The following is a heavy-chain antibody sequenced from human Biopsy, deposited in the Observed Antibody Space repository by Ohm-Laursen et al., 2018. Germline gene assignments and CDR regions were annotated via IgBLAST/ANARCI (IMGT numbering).Heavy chain of an antibody. CDR2: IIPIFDTA. J-gene: IGHJ4*02. Sequence: SVKVSCKASGGALSNYAINWVRQAPGQGLEWMGGIIPIFDTANYAQKFQDRVTITADKSTFTAYMELSSLRSEDTAVYYCASDLLGREGYCGGRNCQIAYWGQGTLVTVSS. V-gene: IGHV1-69*06. D-gene: IGHD2-15*01. CDR1: GGALSNYA. CDR3: ASDLLGREGYCGGRNCQIAY.